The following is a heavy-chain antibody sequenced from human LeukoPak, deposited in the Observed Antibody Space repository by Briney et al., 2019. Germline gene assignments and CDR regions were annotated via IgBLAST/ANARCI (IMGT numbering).Heavy chain of an antibody. CDR2: IHPSGST. Sequence: SETLSLTYAVYGGSLSGHYWSWIRQPPGKGVGWIGEIHPSGSTNYNPSLKSRVIISVATSKNQFSLKLSSVTAADTAVYYCARGDDYRKTGYWGQGTLVTVTS. D-gene: IGHD4-11*01. V-gene: IGHV4-34*01. J-gene: IGHJ4*02. CDR3: ARGDDYRKTGY. CDR1: GGSLSGHY.